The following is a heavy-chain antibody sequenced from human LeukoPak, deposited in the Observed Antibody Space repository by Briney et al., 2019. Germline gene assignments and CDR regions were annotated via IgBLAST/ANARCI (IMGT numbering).Heavy chain of an antibody. CDR1: GGSISSGGYS. CDR3: ARRIYYSGDI. J-gene: IGHJ3*02. D-gene: IGHD2/OR15-2a*01. CDR2: IYHSGST. V-gene: IGHV4-30-2*01. Sequence: PSQTLSLTCAVSGGSISSGGYSWSWIRQPPGKGLEWIGYIYHSGSTYYNPSLKSRVTLSIDTSKNQLSLKLSSVTAADTAVYYCARRIYYSGDIWGQGTMVTVSS.